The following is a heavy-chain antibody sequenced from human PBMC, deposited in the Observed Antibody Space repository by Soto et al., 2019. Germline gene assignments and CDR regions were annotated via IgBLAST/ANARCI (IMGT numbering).Heavy chain of an antibody. CDR1: GFTFSDYY. CDR2: ISSSSSYT. Sequence: GSLRLSCAASGFTFSDYYMSWIRQAPGKGLEWVSYISSSSSYTNYADSVKGRFTISRDNAKNSLYLQMNSLRAEDTAVYYCARGLYYYDSSGPLGAFDIWGQGTMVTVSS. V-gene: IGHV3-11*06. J-gene: IGHJ3*02. D-gene: IGHD3-22*01. CDR3: ARGLYYYDSSGPLGAFDI.